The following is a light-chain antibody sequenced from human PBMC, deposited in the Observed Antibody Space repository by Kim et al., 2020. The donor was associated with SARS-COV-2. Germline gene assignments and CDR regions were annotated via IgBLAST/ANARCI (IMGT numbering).Light chain of an antibody. CDR3: GADHGSGSNFSWV. Sequence: QSVLTQPPSASASLGASVTLTCTLSSGYSNYKVDWYQQRPGKGPRFVMRVGTGGIVGSKGDGIPDRFSILGSGLNRNLTIKNIQEEDESDYHCGADHGSGSNFSWVFGGGTQLTVL. V-gene: IGLV9-49*01. J-gene: IGLJ3*02. CDR1: SGYSNYK. CDR2: VGTGGIVG.